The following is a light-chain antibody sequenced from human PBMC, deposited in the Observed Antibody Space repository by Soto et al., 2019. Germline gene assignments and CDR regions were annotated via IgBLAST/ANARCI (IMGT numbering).Light chain of an antibody. J-gene: IGKJ1*01. V-gene: IGKV3-20*01. CDR1: QSVSSSY. CDR3: QQYGT. CDR2: GAS. Sequence: EIVLTQSPGTLSLSPGERATLSCRASQSVSSSYLAWYQQKPGQAPRLLIYGASRRATGIPDRYSGSGSGSDFTLTISRLEPEDFAVYYWQQYGTFGQGTKVEIK.